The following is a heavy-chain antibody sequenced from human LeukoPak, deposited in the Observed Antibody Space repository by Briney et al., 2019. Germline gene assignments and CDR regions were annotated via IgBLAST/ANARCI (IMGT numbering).Heavy chain of an antibody. V-gene: IGHV3-30-3*01. D-gene: IGHD3-22*01. CDR3: ARALNYYDSSGYVYYFDY. Sequence: GGSLRLSCAASGFTFSSYAMHWVRQAPGKGLEWVAVISYDGSNKYYADSAKGRFTISRDNSKNTLYLQMNSLRAEDTAVYYCARALNYYDSSGYVYYFDYWGQGTLVTVSS. J-gene: IGHJ4*02. CDR2: ISYDGSNK. CDR1: GFTFSSYA.